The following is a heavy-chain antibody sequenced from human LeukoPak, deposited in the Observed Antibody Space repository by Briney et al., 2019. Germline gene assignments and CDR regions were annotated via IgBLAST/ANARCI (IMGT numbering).Heavy chain of an antibody. V-gene: IGHV3-7*01. D-gene: IGHD6-13*01. J-gene: IGHJ4*02. Sequence: PGGSLRLSCAASGFTFSSYWMSWVRQAPGKGLEWVANIKKDGSEKYYVDSVRGRFTISRDNAKNSLYLQMNSLRAEDAAVYFCARECLISSSSDCWGQGTLVTVSS. CDR1: GFTFSSYW. CDR3: ARECLISSSSDC. CDR2: IKKDGSEK.